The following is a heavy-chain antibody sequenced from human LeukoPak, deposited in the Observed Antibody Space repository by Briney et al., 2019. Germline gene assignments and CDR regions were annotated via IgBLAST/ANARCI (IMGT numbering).Heavy chain of an antibody. CDR2: IHSSGNT. CDR3: GRAGRYCSGGSCYGENWFDP. V-gene: IGHV4-59*01. CDR1: GGSINSYY. Sequence: PSETLSLTCTFSGGSINSYYWNWIRQPPGKGLEWLGYIHSSGNTRYNPSLRSRVTMSVDTSKNQFSLKVNSVTAADTAVYYCGRAGRYCSGGSCYGENWFDPWGQGTLVTVSS. D-gene: IGHD2-15*01. J-gene: IGHJ5*02.